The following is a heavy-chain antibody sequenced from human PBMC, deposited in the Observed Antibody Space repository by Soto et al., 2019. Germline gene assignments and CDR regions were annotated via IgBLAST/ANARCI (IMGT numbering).Heavy chain of an antibody. Sequence: SETLSLTCTVSGGSISSSSYYWGWIRQPPGKGLEWIGSIYYSGSTYYNPSLKSRVTISVDTSKNQFSLKLSSVTAADTAVYYCARKGTKLPAAIREDCFDPWGQGTLVTVSS. CDR3: ARKGTKLPAAIREDCFDP. CDR2: IYYSGST. D-gene: IGHD2-2*02. J-gene: IGHJ5*02. CDR1: GGSISSSSYY. V-gene: IGHV4-39*01.